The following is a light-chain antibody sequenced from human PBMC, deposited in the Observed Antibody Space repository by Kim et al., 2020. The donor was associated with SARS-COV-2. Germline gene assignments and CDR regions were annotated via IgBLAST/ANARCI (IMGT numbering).Light chain of an antibody. V-gene: IGLV1-44*01. J-gene: IGLJ3*02. CDR1: SPXXGRXS. Sequence: VTISCPXXSPXXGRXSISXYQHXXXTAPKXXIYTXXXRPSGVPDRFSGXKSGTSASLAISGLQSEXXXDYYCAAWDDGLRGRMFGGGTXLTXL. CDR2: TXX. CDR3: AAWDDGLRGRM.